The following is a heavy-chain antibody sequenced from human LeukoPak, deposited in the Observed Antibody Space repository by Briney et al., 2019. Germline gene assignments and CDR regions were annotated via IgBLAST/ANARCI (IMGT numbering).Heavy chain of an antibody. J-gene: IGHJ4*02. V-gene: IGHV3-23*01. CDR2: ISDSGGST. Sequence: ETLSLTCTVSGGSISSGGYYWSWVRQAPGKGLEWVSVISDSGGSTYYTDSVKGRFTISRDNSKNTLYLQMNSLTAEDTAVYYCAKDRYCSSTSCYGVIDYWGQGTLVTVSS. D-gene: IGHD2-2*01. CDR1: GGSISSGGYY. CDR3: AKDRYCSSTSCYGVIDY.